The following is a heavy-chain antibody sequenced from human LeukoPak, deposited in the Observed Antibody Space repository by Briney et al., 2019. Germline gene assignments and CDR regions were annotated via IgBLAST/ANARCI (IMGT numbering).Heavy chain of an antibody. CDR2: INPSGGST. J-gene: IGHJ6*02. V-gene: IGHV1-46*01. Sequence: GASVKVSCKASGYTFTSYYMHWVRQAPGQGLEWMGIINPSGGSTSYAQKFQGRVTMTRDTSTSTVYMELSSLRSEDTAVYYCARESRIGYDDYYYYGMDVWGQGTTVTVSS. CDR3: ARESRIGYDDYYYYGMDV. CDR1: GYTFTSYY. D-gene: IGHD5-12*01.